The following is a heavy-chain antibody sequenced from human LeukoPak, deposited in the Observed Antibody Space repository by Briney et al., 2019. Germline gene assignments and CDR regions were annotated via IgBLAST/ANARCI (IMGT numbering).Heavy chain of an antibody. D-gene: IGHD6-6*01. CDR1: GYTFTSYY. Sequence: ASVKDSCKASGYTFTSYYMHWVRQAPRQGLEWMGIINPSGGSTSYAQKFQGRVTMTRDMSTSTVYMELSSLRSEDTAVYYCARTRSSASVLDYWGQGTPVTVSS. CDR2: INPSGGST. V-gene: IGHV1-46*01. CDR3: ARTRSSASVLDY. J-gene: IGHJ4*01.